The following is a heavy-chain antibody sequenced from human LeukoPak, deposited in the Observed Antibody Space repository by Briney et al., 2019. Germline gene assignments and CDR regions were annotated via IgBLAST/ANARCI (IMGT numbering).Heavy chain of an antibody. CDR2: IYYSGST. CDR1: GGSISSSSYY. Sequence: SETLSLTCTVSGGSISSSSYYWGWIRQPPGKGLEWIGSIYYSGSTYYNPSLKSRVTISVDTSKNQFSLKLSSVTAADTAVYYCASVLSGYQLYNWVDPWGQGTLVTVSS. J-gene: IGHJ5*02. V-gene: IGHV4-39*01. CDR3: ASVLSGYQLYNWVDP. D-gene: IGHD2-2*01.